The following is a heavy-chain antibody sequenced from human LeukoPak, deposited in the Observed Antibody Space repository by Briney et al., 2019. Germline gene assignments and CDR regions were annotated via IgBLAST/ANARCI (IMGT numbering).Heavy chain of an antibody. CDR1: GFTFSSYT. D-gene: IGHD1-26*01. Sequence: PGGSLRLSCAASGFTFSSYTMHWVRQAPGKGLEWVAAISYDGSNNYYAGSVKGRPTISRDNSKNTVYVQMNSLTTEDTAVYYCAREPSPTVGGTEGHYWGQGTLVTVSS. J-gene: IGHJ4*02. CDR2: ISYDGSNN. CDR3: AREPSPTVGGTEGHY. V-gene: IGHV3-30*04.